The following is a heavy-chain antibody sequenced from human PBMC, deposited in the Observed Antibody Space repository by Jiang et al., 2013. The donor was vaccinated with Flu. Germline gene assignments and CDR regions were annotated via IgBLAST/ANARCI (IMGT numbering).Heavy chain of an antibody. CDR1: GDSVSSNSAA. Sequence: QTLSLTCAISGDSVSSNSAAWNWIRQSPSRGLEWLGRTYYRSKWYNDYAVSVKSRITINPDTSKNQFSLQLNSVTPEDTAVYYCARDRGYSSGWYTTYGFDYYMDVWGKGTTVTVSS. CDR3: ARDRGYSSGWYTTYGFDYYMDV. D-gene: IGHD6-19*01. J-gene: IGHJ6*03. CDR2: TYYRSKWYN. V-gene: IGHV6-1*01.